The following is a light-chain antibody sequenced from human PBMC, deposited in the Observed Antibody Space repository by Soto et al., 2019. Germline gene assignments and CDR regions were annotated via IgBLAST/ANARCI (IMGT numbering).Light chain of an antibody. CDR1: QSVSNNY. CDR2: GAS. J-gene: IGKJ1*01. V-gene: IGKV3-20*01. Sequence: EIVLTQSPGTLSLSPGERATLSCRASQSVSNNYLAWYQQKPGQAPRLLIYGASNRATGIPDRFSGSGSEGDFTLTISILEPENFAVYYCQQYGSSGTFGPGTKVEIK. CDR3: QQYGSSGT.